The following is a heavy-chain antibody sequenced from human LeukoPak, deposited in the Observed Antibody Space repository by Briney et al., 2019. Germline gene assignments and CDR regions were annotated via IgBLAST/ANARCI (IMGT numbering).Heavy chain of an antibody. CDR1: GGSFSGYY. D-gene: IGHD6-25*01. J-gene: IGHJ4*02. CDR2: INHSGST. V-gene: IGHV4-34*01. Sequence: SETLSLTCAVYGGSFSGYYWSWIRQPPGKGLEWIGEINHSGSTNYNPSLKSRVTISVDTSKNQFSLKLSSVTAADTAVYYCARVRRLQGFDYWGQGTLVTGSS. CDR3: ARVRRLQGFDY.